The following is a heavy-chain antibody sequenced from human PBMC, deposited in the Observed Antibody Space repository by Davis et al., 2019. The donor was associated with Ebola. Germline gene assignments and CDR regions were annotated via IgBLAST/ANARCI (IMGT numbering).Heavy chain of an antibody. D-gene: IGHD6-13*01. CDR2: INTDGSGT. CDR1: GFTLSSYA. J-gene: IGHJ4*02. V-gene: IGHV3-74*01. Sequence: GESLKISCAASGFTLSSYAMNWVRQAPGKGLEWVSRINTDGSGTDYADSVKGRFTISRDNAKNTLYLQMNSLRVEDTAVYYCARAVAAAARSFDYWGQGTLVTVSS. CDR3: ARAVAAAARSFDY.